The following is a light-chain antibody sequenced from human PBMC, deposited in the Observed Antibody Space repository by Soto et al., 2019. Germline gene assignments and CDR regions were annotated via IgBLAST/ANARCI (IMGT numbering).Light chain of an antibody. CDR3: QQYGSSPTT. CDR2: GVS. CDR1: QSVSSTL. J-gene: IGKJ1*01. Sequence: EIVLTQSPVALSLSPGERATLSCRASQSVSSTLLTWYQQKPGQAPRLLIYGVSSRATGIPDRFSGSGSGTDFTLTISRLEPEDFAVYYCQQYGSSPTTFGQGTKVDIK. V-gene: IGKV3-20*01.